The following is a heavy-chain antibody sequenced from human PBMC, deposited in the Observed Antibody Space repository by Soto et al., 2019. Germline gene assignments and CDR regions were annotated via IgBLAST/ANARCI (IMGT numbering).Heavy chain of an antibody. CDR3: ARHQQRAGTTR. D-gene: IGHD6-13*01. Sequence: QVQLQESGPGLVKPSETLSLTCTVSGGSISSYYWAWIRQPPGKGLEWIGYIYYSGTTNYNPSLKSRVTISVDTSKNQFSLKLSSVTAADTAVYYCARHQQRAGTTRWGQGTLVTVSS. V-gene: IGHV4-59*08. J-gene: IGHJ4*02. CDR2: IYYSGTT. CDR1: GGSISSYY.